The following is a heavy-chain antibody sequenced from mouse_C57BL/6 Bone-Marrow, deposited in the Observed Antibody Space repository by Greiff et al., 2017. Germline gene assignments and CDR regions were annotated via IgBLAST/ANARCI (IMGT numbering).Heavy chain of an antibody. CDR3: ARARPHDY. J-gene: IGHJ2*01. Sequence: QVQLQQSGAELARPGASVKMSCKASGYTFTSYTMRWVKQRPGQGLEWIGYINPSSGYTKYNQKFKDKATLTADKSSSTAYMQLSSLTSEDSAVYYCARARPHDYWGQGTTLTVSS. CDR2: INPSSGYT. CDR1: GYTFTSYT. V-gene: IGHV1-4*01.